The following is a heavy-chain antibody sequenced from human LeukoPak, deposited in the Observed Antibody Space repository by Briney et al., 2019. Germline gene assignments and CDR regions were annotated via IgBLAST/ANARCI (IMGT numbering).Heavy chain of an antibody. J-gene: IGHJ3*02. D-gene: IGHD3-10*01. Sequence: KPSETLSLTCTVSGGSISSYYWSWIRQPPGKGLEWIGYIYYSGSTYYNPSLKSRVTISVDTSKNQFSLKLSSVTAADTAVYYCARQSRGRDAFDIWGQGTMVTVSS. CDR1: GGSISSYY. V-gene: IGHV4-59*04. CDR2: IYYSGST. CDR3: ARQSRGRDAFDI.